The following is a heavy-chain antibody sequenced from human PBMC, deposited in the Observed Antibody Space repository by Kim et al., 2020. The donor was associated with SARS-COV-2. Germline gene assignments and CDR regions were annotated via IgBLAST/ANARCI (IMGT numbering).Heavy chain of an antibody. D-gene: IGHD6-19*01. V-gene: IGHV4-39*01. CDR3: ARHLRQWLERGPYTFDY. CDR2: IYYSGST. CDR1: GGSISSSSYY. J-gene: IGHJ4*02. Sequence: SETLSLTCTVSGGSISSSSYYWGWIRQPPGKGLEWIGSIYYSGSTYYNPSLKSRVTISVDTSKNQFSLKLSSVTAADTAVYYCARHLRQWLERGPYTFDYWGQGTLVTVSS.